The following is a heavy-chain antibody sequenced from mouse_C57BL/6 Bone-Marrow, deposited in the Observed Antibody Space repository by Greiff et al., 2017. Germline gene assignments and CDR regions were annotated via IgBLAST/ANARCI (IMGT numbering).Heavy chain of an antibody. D-gene: IGHD2-1*01. V-gene: IGHV1-64*01. CDR1: GYTFTSYW. J-gene: IGHJ3*01. CDR2: IHPNSGST. CDR3: ARGPIYYGNYRFAY. Sequence: QVQLQQPGAELVKPGASVKLSCKASGYTFTSYWMHWVKQRPGQGLEWIGMIHPNSGSTNYNEKFKSKATLTVDKSSSTAYMQLSSLTSEDSAVYYCARGPIYYGNYRFAYWGQGTLVTVSA.